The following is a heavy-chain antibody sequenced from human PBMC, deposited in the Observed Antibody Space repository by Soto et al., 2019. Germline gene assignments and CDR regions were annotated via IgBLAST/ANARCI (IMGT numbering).Heavy chain of an antibody. CDR2: IYYSGST. D-gene: IGHD2-15*01. CDR1: GGFIRSYY. J-gene: IGHJ5*02. CDR3: ARKGEGRYCSGGSCYDRWFDP. Sequence: SETLSLTCTDSGGFIRSYYWSWIRQPPGKGLEWIGYIYYSGSTNYNPSLKSRVTISVDTSKNQFSLKLSSVTAADTAVYYCARKGEGRYCSGGSCYDRWFDPWGQGTLVTVSS. V-gene: IGHV4-59*12.